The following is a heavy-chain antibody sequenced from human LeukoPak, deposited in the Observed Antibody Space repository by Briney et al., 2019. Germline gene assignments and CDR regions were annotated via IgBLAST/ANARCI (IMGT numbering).Heavy chain of an antibody. Sequence: GASVKVSCKASGGTFSSYAISWVRQAPGQRLEWMGGIIPIFGTADYAQKFQRRVTITADESTSTAYMDLSSLRSEDTAVYYCARGVSTGYCSSTSCFSFDYWGQGTLVTASS. CDR3: ARGVSTGYCSSTSCFSFDY. V-gene: IGHV1-69*13. CDR1: GGTFSSYA. CDR2: IIPIFGTA. J-gene: IGHJ4*02. D-gene: IGHD2-2*01.